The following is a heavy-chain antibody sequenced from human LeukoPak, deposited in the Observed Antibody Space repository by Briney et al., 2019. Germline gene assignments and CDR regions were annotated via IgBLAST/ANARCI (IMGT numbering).Heavy chain of an antibody. D-gene: IGHD3-10*01. CDR3: ARDPPYYYGSGNILTDY. CDR2: ISSSSVSI. V-gene: IGHV3-21*01. CDR1: GFTFSSYT. Sequence: GGSLRLFCAASGFTFSSYTMNWVRQAPGKGLEWVSSISSSSVSIYYADSVKGRFTIFRDNAKNSLFLQMSSLRAEDTAVYYCARDPPYYYGSGNILTDYWGQGTLVTVSS. J-gene: IGHJ4*02.